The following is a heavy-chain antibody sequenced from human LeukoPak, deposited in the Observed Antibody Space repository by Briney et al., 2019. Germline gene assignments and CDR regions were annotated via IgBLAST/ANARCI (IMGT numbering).Heavy chain of an antibody. CDR2: ISTTGGRT. CDR3: AKDSSDYSDSSGYFVY. D-gene: IGHD3-22*01. CDR1: GFSFSTYG. V-gene: IGHV3-23*01. Sequence: GGSLRLSCVASGFSFSTYGMSWVRQAPGKGLEWVSGISTTGGRTHYEDSVKGRFTISRDNSKNTLYLQMNSLRAEDTAVYYCAKDSSDYSDSSGYFVYWGQGTLVTVSS. J-gene: IGHJ4*02.